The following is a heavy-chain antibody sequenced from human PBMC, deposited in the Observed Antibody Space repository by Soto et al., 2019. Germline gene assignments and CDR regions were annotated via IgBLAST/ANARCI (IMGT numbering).Heavy chain of an antibody. CDR1: GGSISSYF. J-gene: IGHJ5*02. CDR3: ARSSTGYRFDP. Sequence: SETLSLTCTVSGGSISSYFWSWIRQPPGKGLEWIGYIYYSGSTNYNASLKSRVTISVDTSKNQFSLKLSSVTAADTALYYCARSSTGYRFDPWGQGTPVTVYS. V-gene: IGHV4-59*01. D-gene: IGHD6-25*01. CDR2: IYYSGST.